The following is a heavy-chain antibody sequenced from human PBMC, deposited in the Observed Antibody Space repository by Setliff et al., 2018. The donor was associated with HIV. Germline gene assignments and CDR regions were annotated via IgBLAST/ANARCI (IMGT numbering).Heavy chain of an antibody. V-gene: IGHV3-23*01. CDR2: ISGGGGST. D-gene: IGHD2-15*01. J-gene: IGHJ4*01. CDR1: TYA. CDR3: AKDGISGGAYPPYYFDY. Sequence: TYAMSWVRQAPGKGLEWVSVISGGGGSTFYADSVKGRFTISRDNSKNTLYLQMNGLRVEDTAVYYCAKDGISGGAYPPYYFDYWGHGTLVTVSS.